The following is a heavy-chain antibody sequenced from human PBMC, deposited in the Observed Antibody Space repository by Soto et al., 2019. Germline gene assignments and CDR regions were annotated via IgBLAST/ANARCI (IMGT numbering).Heavy chain of an antibody. CDR2: IYYSGST. J-gene: IGHJ4*02. CDR3: ARQIADASGTYLFAF. V-gene: IGHV4-59*08. CDR1: GGSLSPNY. Sequence: SETLSLTCTVSGGSLSPNYWSWIRQPPGKGLEWIGYIYYSGSTNYNPSLKSRVTISVDTSRNQFSLRLNSVTAADTAVYYCARQIADASGTYLFAFWGQGTLVTVSS. D-gene: IGHD3-10*01.